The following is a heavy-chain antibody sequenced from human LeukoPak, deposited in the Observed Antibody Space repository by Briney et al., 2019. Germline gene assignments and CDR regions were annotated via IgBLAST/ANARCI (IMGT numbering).Heavy chain of an antibody. J-gene: IGHJ5*02. V-gene: IGHV4-59*01. CDR3: ARDLYRYQNWFDL. CDR1: GGSISSYY. Sequence: SETLSLTCTVSGGSISSYYWSWIRQPPGKGLEWIGYIYYTRITNYNPSLKSRVTISVDTSKNQFSLKLSSVTAADTAVYYCARDLYRYQNWFDLWGQGTLVTVSS. D-gene: IGHD3-16*02. CDR2: IYYTRIT.